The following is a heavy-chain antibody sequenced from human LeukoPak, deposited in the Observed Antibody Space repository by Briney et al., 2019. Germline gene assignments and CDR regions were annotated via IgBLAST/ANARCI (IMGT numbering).Heavy chain of an antibody. V-gene: IGHV3-30*02. Sequence: GGSLRLSCAASGFTFSSYGMHWVRQAPGRGLEWVAFIRYDGSNKYYADSVKGRFTISRDNSKNTLYLQMNSLRAEDTAVYYCAKDTTPPKAGFDPWGQGTLVTVSS. CDR1: GFTFSSYG. D-gene: IGHD1-14*01. J-gene: IGHJ5*02. CDR2: IRYDGSNK. CDR3: AKDTTPPKAGFDP.